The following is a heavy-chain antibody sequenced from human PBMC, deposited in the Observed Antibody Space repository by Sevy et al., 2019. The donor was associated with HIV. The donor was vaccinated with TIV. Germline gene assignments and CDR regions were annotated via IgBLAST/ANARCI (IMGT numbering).Heavy chain of an antibody. J-gene: IGHJ3*02. CDR2: IYWDDDK. V-gene: IGHV2-5*02. D-gene: IGHD3-22*01. CDR1: GFSLSTSGVG. Sequence: SGPTLEKPTQTLTLTCTFSGFSLSTSGVGVGWIRQPPGKALEWLALIYWDDDKRYSPSLKSRLTITKDTSKNQVVLTMTNMDPVDTATYYCAHSLYYYDSSGYPDAFDIWGQGTMVTVSS. CDR3: AHSLYYYDSSGYPDAFDI.